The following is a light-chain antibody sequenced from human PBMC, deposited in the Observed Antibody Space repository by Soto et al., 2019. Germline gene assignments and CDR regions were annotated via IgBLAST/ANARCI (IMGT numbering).Light chain of an antibody. CDR1: NIGSKS. CDR2: DDS. Sequence: SYELTQPPSVSVAPGQTARITCGGNNIGSKSVHWYQQKPGRAPVLVVSDDSDRPSGIPERFSGSNSGNTATLTISRVEAGDEADYYCQVWDSGSDPYVFGTGTKVTVL. J-gene: IGLJ1*01. V-gene: IGLV3-21*02. CDR3: QVWDSGSDPYV.